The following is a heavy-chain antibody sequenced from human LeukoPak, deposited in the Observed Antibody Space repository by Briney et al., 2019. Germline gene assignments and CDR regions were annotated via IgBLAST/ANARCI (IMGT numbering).Heavy chain of an antibody. CDR1: GFTFNTHS. CDR2: ISRGIGTI. V-gene: IGHV3-48*01. D-gene: IGHD3-22*01. Sequence: PGGSLRLSCAVSGFTFNTHSMKWVRQAPGKGLEWIAYISRGIGTIHYADSVKGRFTISRDNAKNSVYLQMSSLRSEDTAVYYCAREYYYDSSGYYFEVWFDPWGQGTLVTVSS. CDR3: AREYYYDSSGYYFEVWFDP. J-gene: IGHJ5*02.